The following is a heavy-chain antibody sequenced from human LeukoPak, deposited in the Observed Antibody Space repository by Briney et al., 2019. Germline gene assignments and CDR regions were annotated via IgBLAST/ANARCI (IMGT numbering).Heavy chain of an antibody. CDR2: ISSSSSYI. Sequence: PGGSLRLSCAASGFTFSSYSMDWVRQAPGKGLEWVSSISSSSSYIYYADSVKGRFTISRDNAKNSLYLQMNSLRAEDTAVYYCARVSLILGSTSPFDYWGQGTLVTVSS. CDR3: ARVSLILGSTSPFDY. J-gene: IGHJ4*02. D-gene: IGHD2-2*01. CDR1: GFTFSSYS. V-gene: IGHV3-21*01.